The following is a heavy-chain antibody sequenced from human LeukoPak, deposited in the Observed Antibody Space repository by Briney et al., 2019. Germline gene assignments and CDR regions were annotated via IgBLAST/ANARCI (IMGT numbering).Heavy chain of an antibody. V-gene: IGHV3-23*01. D-gene: IGHD5-12*01. CDR2: ISGSGGST. J-gene: IGHJ4*02. CDR3: AATYGGYGGYFDY. CDR1: GFTFSTYT. Sequence: GGSLRLSCAASGFTFSTYTMNWVRQAPGRGLEWVSAISGSGGSTYYADSVKGRFTISRDNSKNTLYLQMNSLRAEDTAVYYCAATYGGYGGYFDYWGQGTLVTVSS.